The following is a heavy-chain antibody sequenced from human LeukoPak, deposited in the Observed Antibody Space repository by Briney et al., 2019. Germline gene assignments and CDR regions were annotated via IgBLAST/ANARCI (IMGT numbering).Heavy chain of an antibody. D-gene: IGHD3-3*01. J-gene: IGHJ4*02. CDR1: GFTFSSYS. V-gene: IGHV3-7*01. CDR2: IKQDGSEK. CDR3: AREGDFWSGPPYYFDY. Sequence: PGGSLRLSCAASGFTFSSYSMNWVRQAPGKGLEWVANIKQDGSEKYYVDSVKGRFTISRDNAKNSLYLQMNSLRAEDTAVYYCAREGDFWSGPPYYFDYWGQGTLVTVSS.